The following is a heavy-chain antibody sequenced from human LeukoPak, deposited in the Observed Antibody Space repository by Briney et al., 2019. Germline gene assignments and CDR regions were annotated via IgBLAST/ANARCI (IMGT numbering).Heavy chain of an antibody. CDR1: GGSISSYY. Sequence: SETLSLTCTVSGGSISSYYWSWIRQPPGKGLEWIGYIYYSGSTNYNPSLKSRVTISVDTSKNQFSLKLSSVTAADTAAYYCAAGGYSGYDDFDYWGQGTLVTVSS. CDR3: AAGGYSGYDDFDY. CDR2: IYYSGST. D-gene: IGHD5-12*01. J-gene: IGHJ4*02. V-gene: IGHV4-59*01.